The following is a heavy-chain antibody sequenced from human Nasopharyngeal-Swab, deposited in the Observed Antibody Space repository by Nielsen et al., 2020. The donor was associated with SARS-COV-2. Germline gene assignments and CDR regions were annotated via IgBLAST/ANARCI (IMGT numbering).Heavy chain of an antibody. CDR3: ARTPGYYYDSSGYDY. J-gene: IGHJ4*02. V-gene: IGHV3-48*02. CDR1: GFTFSSYS. CDR2: ISSSSSSI. Sequence: GASLQISCAASGFTFSSYSMNWVRQAPGKGLEWVSYISSSSSSIHYADSVKSRFTISRDNAKNSLCLQMNSLRDEDTAVYYCARTPGYYYDSSGYDYWGQGTPVTVSS. D-gene: IGHD3-22*01.